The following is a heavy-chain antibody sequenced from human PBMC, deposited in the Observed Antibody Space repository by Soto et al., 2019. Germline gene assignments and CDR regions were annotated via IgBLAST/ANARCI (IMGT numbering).Heavy chain of an antibody. CDR2: ISAYNGNT. V-gene: IGHV1-18*04. Sequence: QVQLVQSGAEVKKPGASVKVSCKASGYTFTSYGISWVRQAPGQGLEWMGWISAYNGNTNYAQKLQGRVTLTTDTSTSTAYMELRSLRSDDTAVYYCARVMITFGGVIVRDAFDIWGQGTMVTVSS. CDR3: ARVMITFGGVIVRDAFDI. CDR1: GYTFTSYG. J-gene: IGHJ3*02. D-gene: IGHD3-16*02.